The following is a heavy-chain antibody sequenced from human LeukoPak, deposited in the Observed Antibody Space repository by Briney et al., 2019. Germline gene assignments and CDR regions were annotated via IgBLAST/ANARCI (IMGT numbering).Heavy chain of an antibody. CDR1: GYTFTSYG. CDR3: ARVGAARFRTPIDY. D-gene: IGHD6-6*01. V-gene: IGHV1-18*01. CDR2: ISAYNGNT. J-gene: IGHJ4*02. Sequence: ASVKVSCKASGYTFTSYGISWVRQAPGQGLEWMGWISAYNGNTNYAQKLQGRVTMTTDTSTSTAYMELRSLRSDDAAVYYCARVGAARFRTPIDYWGQGTLVTVSS.